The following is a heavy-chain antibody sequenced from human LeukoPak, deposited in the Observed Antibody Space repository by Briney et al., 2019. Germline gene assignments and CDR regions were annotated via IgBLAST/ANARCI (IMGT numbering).Heavy chain of an antibody. CDR1: EFTFNTYW. Sequence: GGSLRLSCAASEFTFNTYWMGWVRQAPGKGLEWMANINLDGGERYYVDSVTGRFTISRDNAKNSLYLQMNSLRAEDTAVYYCARFNWNDSYWGQGTLVTVSS. CDR2: INLDGGER. V-gene: IGHV3-7*05. J-gene: IGHJ4*02. CDR3: ARFNWNDSY. D-gene: IGHD1-20*01.